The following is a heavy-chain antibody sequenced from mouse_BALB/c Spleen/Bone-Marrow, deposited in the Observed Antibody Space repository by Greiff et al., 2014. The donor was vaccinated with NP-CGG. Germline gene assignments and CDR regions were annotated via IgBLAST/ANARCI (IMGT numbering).Heavy chain of an antibody. CDR2: ISYSGST. V-gene: IGHV3-2*02. CDR3: ASPLLFAY. CDR1: GYSITSDYA. Sequence: EVKLQESGPGLVKPSQSLSLTCTVTGYSITSDYAWNWIRQFPGNKLEWMGYISYSGSTSYNPSLKSRISITRDTSKNQFFLQLNSVTTEDTATYYCASPLLFAYWGQGTLVTVSA. J-gene: IGHJ3*01. D-gene: IGHD2-3*01.